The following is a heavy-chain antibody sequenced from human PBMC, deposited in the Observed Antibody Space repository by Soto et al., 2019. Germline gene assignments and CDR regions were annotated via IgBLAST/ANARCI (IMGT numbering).Heavy chain of an antibody. V-gene: IGHV4-4*02. CDR3: TKNSAYALDY. J-gene: IGHJ4*02. CDR1: GGSVSNNNW. Sequence: QVQLQESGPGLVKPSGTLSLSCAVSGGSVSNNNWWSWVRQSPGNGLEWIGEIHHGGGTSYNPSLESRATLSVDKSKNELSLRLNYVTAADTAVYYCTKNSAYALDYWGLGILVTVSS. D-gene: IGHD5-12*01. CDR2: IHHGGGT.